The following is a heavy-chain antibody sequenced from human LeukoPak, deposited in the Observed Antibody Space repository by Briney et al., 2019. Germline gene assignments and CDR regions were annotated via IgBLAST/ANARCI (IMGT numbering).Heavy chain of an antibody. CDR2: ISGSGGST. V-gene: IGHV3-23*01. J-gene: IGHJ4*02. Sequence: GGSLRLSCAASGFTFSSYAMIWVRQAPGKGLEWVSAISGSGGSTYYADSVKGRFTISRDNSKNTLYLQMNSLRAEDTAVYYCAISAYYYDTSGYYSVSYDYWGQGTLVTVSS. CDR1: GFTFSSYA. CDR3: AISAYYYDTSGYYSVSYDY. D-gene: IGHD3-22*01.